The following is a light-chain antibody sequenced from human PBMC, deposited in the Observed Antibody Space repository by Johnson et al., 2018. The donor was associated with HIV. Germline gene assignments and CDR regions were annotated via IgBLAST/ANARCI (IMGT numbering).Light chain of an antibody. Sequence: QSVLTQPPSVSAAPGQKVTISCSGSSSNIGNNYVSWYQQLPGTAPKLLIYDNNKRPSGIPDRFSGSKYGKSATLAITGLQTGDAADYYCGTWDSTLGKVFGTGTKVTVL. CDR1: SSNIGNNY. CDR3: GTWDSTLGKV. CDR2: DNN. V-gene: IGLV1-51*01. J-gene: IGLJ1*01.